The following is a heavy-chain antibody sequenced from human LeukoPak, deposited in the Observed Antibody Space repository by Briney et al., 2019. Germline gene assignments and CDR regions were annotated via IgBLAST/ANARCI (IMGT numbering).Heavy chain of an antibody. J-gene: IGHJ6*02. D-gene: IGHD6-13*01. Sequence: GASVKVSCKASGYTFTSYGISWVRQATGQGLEWMGWMNPNSGNTGYAQKFQGRVTMTRNTSISTAYMELSSLRSEDTAVYYCARFERYSSSWYPRVGMDVWGQGTTVTVSS. CDR3: ARFERYSSSWYPRVGMDV. CDR1: GYTFTSYG. V-gene: IGHV1-8*02. CDR2: MNPNSGNT.